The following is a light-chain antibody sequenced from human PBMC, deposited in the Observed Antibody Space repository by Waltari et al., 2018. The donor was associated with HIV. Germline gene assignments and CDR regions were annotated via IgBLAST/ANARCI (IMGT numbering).Light chain of an antibody. CDR1: HGSNTY. V-gene: IGKV1-33*01. CDR2: DAS. Sequence: MQLTQSPSSLPASVGATVTVNCHVNHGSNTYLNWYQQKPGKAPNLLIPDASNLEAGLPPRFSGSGSGAQFTFTISSLQPEDVATYYCQERNTVSFIFGPGTKVDMK. J-gene: IGKJ3*01. CDR3: QERNTVSFI.